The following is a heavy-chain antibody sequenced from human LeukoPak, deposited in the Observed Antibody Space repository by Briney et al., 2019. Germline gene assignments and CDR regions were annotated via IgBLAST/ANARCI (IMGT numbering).Heavy chain of an antibody. J-gene: IGHJ1*01. D-gene: IGHD2-8*02. CDR2: ISYDGSNK. V-gene: IGHV3-30-3*01. CDR1: GFTFSGYA. Sequence: GRSLRLSCAASGFTFSGYAMHWVRQAPGKGLEWVAVISYDGSNKYYADSVKGRFTISRDNSKNTLSLQMNSLRAEDTAVYHCAKGLVGTEYFQHWGQGTLVTVSS. CDR3: AKGLVGTEYFQH.